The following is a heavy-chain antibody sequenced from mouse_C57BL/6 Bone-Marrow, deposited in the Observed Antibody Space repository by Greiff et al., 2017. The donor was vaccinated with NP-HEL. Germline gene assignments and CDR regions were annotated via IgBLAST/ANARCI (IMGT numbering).Heavy chain of an antibody. Sequence: VMLVESGPGLVAPSQSLSITCTVSGFSFTSYGVDWVRQSPGKGLEWLGVIWGVGSTNYNSALKSRLSISKDNSKSQVFLKMNSLQTDDTAMYYCATHCDGYCDWFAYWGQGTLVTVSA. V-gene: IGHV2-6*01. J-gene: IGHJ3*01. D-gene: IGHD2-3*01. CDR3: ATHCDGYCDWFAY. CDR1: GFSFTSYG. CDR2: IWGVGST.